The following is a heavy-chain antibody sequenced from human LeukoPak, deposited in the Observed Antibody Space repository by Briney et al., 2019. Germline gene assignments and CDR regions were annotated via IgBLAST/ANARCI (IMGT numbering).Heavy chain of an antibody. V-gene: IGHV3-30*04. Sequence: GGSLRLSCAASGFTFSSYAMHWVRQAPGKGLVWVAVISYDGSNKYYADSVKGRFTISRDNSKNTLYLQMNSLRAEDTAVYYCARDQMEAFDIWGQGTMVTVSS. J-gene: IGHJ3*02. CDR3: ARDQMEAFDI. D-gene: IGHD5-24*01. CDR1: GFTFSSYA. CDR2: ISYDGSNK.